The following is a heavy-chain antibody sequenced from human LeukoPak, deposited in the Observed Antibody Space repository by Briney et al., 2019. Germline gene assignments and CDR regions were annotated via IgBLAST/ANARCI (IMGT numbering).Heavy chain of an antibody. D-gene: IGHD6-19*01. V-gene: IGHV4-39*01. Sequence: PSETLSLTCTVSGDSISSSSYYWGWIRQPPGRGLERIGSIHYSGSTYYNPSLKSRVTISVDTSKNQFSLKLSSVTAADTAVYYCALAGTFYFDYWGQGTLVTVSS. CDR1: GDSISSSSYY. J-gene: IGHJ4*02. CDR2: IHYSGST. CDR3: ALAGTFYFDY.